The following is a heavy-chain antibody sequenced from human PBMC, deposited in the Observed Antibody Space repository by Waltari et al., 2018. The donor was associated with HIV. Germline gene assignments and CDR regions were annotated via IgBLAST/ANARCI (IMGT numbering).Heavy chain of an antibody. CDR1: GFPFSGHF. CDR2: LNPNSGAT. D-gene: IGHD5-18*01. Sequence: QVQLVQSGAEVKKPGATVKLSCQSSGFPFSGHFTPWVRQAPGQGLEWMGRLNPNSGATNYAERFQGRVTMTRDTSINTAYMELTRLTSDDTAVYYCARGRYSFGTFDHWGRGTLVTVSS. V-gene: IGHV1-2*06. J-gene: IGHJ4*02. CDR3: ARGRYSFGTFDH.